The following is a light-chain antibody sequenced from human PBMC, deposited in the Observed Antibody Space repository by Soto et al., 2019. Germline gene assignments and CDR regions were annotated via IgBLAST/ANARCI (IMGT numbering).Light chain of an antibody. CDR1: QSISAW. J-gene: IGKJ1*01. Sequence: DIQMTQSPSPLSASVGDRVSINCRASQSISAWLAWYQQKPGKAPRLLIYKASTLEIGVPSRFSGSGSGTEFTLTISSLQPDDFATYYCQQYNDYSWTFGQGTKVDIK. CDR3: QQYNDYSWT. V-gene: IGKV1-5*03. CDR2: KAS.